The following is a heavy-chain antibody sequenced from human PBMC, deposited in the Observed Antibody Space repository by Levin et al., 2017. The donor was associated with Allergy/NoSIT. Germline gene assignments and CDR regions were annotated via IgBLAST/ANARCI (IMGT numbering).Heavy chain of an antibody. V-gene: IGHV3-15*01. CDR3: TTIGSRFLEWLLEEYYYYGMDV. D-gene: IGHD3-3*01. CDR1: GFTFSNAW. Sequence: GESLKISCAASGFTFSNAWMSWVRQAPGKGLEWVGRIKSKTDGGTTDYAAPVKGRFTISRDDSKNTLYLQMNSLKTEDTAVYYCTTIGSRFLEWLLEEYYYYGMDVWGQGTTVTVSS. J-gene: IGHJ6*02. CDR2: IKSKTDGGTT.